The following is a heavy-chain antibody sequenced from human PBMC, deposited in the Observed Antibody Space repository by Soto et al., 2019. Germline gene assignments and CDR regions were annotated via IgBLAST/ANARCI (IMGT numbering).Heavy chain of an antibody. Sequence: QVQLVESGGGVVQPGRSLRLSCAASGFTFSSYGMHWVRQAPGKGLEWVAVIWYDGSNKYYADSVKGRFTISRDNSKNTLYLQMNSLRAEDTAVYYCARDVDSSGWSSRGFDDYRGQGTLVTVSS. J-gene: IGHJ4*02. V-gene: IGHV3-33*01. D-gene: IGHD6-19*01. CDR2: IWYDGSNK. CDR1: GFTFSSYG. CDR3: ARDVDSSGWSSRGFDDY.